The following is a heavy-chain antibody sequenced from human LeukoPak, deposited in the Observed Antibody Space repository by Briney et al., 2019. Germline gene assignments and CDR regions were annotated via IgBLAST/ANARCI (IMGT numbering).Heavy chain of an antibody. CDR1: GFTFSSYG. J-gene: IGHJ4*02. CDR3: AEALVDTAMATGY. V-gene: IGHV3-33*06. CDR2: IWYDGSNK. Sequence: GGSLRLSCAASGFTFSSYGMHWVRQAPGKGLEWVAVIWYDGSNKYYADSVKGRFTISRDNSKNTLYLRMNSLRAEDTAVYYCAEALVDTAMATGYWGQGTLVTVSS. D-gene: IGHD5-18*01.